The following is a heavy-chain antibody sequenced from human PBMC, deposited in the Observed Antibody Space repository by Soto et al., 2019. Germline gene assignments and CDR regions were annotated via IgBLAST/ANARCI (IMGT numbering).Heavy chain of an antibody. CDR3: ARAEAIAVAGPGWFDP. V-gene: IGHV1-2*04. CDR1: GYTFTGYY. Sequence: GASVKVSCKASGYTFTGYYMHWVRQAPGQGLEWMGWINPSSGGTNYAQKFQGWVTMTRDTSISTAYMELSRLRSDDTAVYYCARAEAIAVAGPGWFDPWGQGTLVTVSS. D-gene: IGHD6-19*01. CDR2: INPSSGGT. J-gene: IGHJ5*02.